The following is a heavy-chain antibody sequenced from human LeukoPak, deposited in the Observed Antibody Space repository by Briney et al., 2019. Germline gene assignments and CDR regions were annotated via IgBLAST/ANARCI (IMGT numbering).Heavy chain of an antibody. CDR3: ASYPSLRYFDWLLF. D-gene: IGHD3-9*01. J-gene: IGHJ4*02. CDR1: GGTFSSYA. CDR2: IIPIFGTA. V-gene: IGHV1-69*13. Sequence: GASVKVSCKASGGTFSSYAISWVRQAPGQGLEWMGGIIPIFGTANYAQKFQGRVTITADESTSTAYMEPSSLRSEDTAVYYCASYPSLRYFDWLLFWGQGTLVTVSS.